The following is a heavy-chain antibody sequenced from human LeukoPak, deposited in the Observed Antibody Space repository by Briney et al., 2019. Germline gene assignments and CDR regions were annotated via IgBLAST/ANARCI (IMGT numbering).Heavy chain of an antibody. D-gene: IGHD6-13*01. CDR3: ARRSWVSDLDH. CDR1: GGSLINYY. J-gene: IGHJ1*01. Sequence: SETLSLTCTVSGGSLINYYWSWIRQPPGRGLEWIGYIYSNGNTNYNPSLKSRVRISIDTSNDQFSLHLTSVTAADTAIYYFARRSWVSDLDHWGQGTLVTVSS. V-gene: IGHV4-59*08. CDR2: IYSNGNT.